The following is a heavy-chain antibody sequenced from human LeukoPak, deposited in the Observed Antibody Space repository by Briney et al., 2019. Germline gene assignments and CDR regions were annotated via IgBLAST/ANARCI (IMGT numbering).Heavy chain of an antibody. J-gene: IGHJ4*02. CDR1: GGSFSGYY. Sequence: SETLSLTCAVYGGSFSGYYWSWIRQPPGKGLEWIGEINHSGSTNYNPSLKSRVTISVDTSKNQFSLKLSSVTAADTAVYYCAREIGTVALDYWGQETLVTVSS. D-gene: IGHD4-23*01. CDR2: INHSGST. CDR3: AREIGTVALDY. V-gene: IGHV4-34*01.